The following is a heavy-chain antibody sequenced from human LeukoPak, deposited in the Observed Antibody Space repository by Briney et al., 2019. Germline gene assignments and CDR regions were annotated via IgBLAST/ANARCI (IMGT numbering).Heavy chain of an antibody. Sequence: PGGSLRLSCAASGLTFSSYGMHWVRQAPGKGLEWVAVISYDGSNKYYADSVKGRFTISRDNSKNTLYLQMNSLRAEDTAVYYCAKGGNYDFWSGYPSDYFDLWGRGTLVTVSS. CDR2: ISYDGSNK. CDR3: AKGGNYDFWSGYPSDYFDL. J-gene: IGHJ2*01. D-gene: IGHD3-3*01. CDR1: GLTFSSYG. V-gene: IGHV3-30*18.